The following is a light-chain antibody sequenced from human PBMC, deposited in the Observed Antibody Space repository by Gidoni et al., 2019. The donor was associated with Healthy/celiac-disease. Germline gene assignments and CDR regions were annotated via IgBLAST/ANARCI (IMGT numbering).Light chain of an antibody. CDR3: QQSYSTPFT. Sequence: IQMTQSPSSLSASVGDRVTITCRASQRISSYLNWYQQKPGKAPTLLIYDASSLQSGVPSRFSGSGSGTDFTLTISSLQPDDFATYYCQQSYSTPFTFGPGTKVEIK. V-gene: IGKV1-39*01. J-gene: IGKJ3*01. CDR1: QRISSY. CDR2: DAS.